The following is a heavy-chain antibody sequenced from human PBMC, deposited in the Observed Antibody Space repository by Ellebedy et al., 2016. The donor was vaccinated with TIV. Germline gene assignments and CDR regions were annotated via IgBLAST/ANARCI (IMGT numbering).Heavy chain of an antibody. D-gene: IGHD6-19*01. Sequence: GGSLRLSCAASGFTVSSNYMSWVRQAPGRGLEWVSTIYSSGGTYYAGSVKGRFTISGDNSRNTLYLQMNSLRAEDTAVYYCAGGISVAGTSLGFWGQGTLVTVSS. V-gene: IGHV3-53*01. CDR1: GFTVSSNY. CDR2: IYSSGGT. J-gene: IGHJ4*02. CDR3: AGGISVAGTSLGF.